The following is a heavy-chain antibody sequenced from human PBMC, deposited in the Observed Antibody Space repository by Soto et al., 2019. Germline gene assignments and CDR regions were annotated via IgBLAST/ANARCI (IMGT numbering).Heavy chain of an antibody. CDR3: AKDDGAGFKS. CDR2: IFPLIAMG. J-gene: IGHJ4*02. CDR1: GGDLSDSG. Sequence: QVNLVQSGTEMKKPGSSVMVSCKVSGGDLSDSGISWVRQAPGQGLAWMGGIFPLIAMGDYSQKFQARFTISAVDSTNTAYMHLGSLRSEDTAVYYSAKDDGAGFKSWGPGTLVIVSS. V-gene: IGHV1-69*12.